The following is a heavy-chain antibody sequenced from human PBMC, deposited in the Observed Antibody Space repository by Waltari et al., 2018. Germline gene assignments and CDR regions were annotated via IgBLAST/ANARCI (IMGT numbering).Heavy chain of an antibody. CDR1: GYTFTTYA. D-gene: IGHD5-12*01. CDR3: ARVYSGYDWGAFDI. V-gene: IGHV1-3*01. CDR2: INAGHGNT. J-gene: IGHJ3*02. Sequence: QVQLVQSGAEVKKPGASVKVSCKASGYTFTTYAIHWVCQAPGQRLEWMGWINAGHGNTKYSQKFQGRVTITRDTSASTAYMELSSLRSEDTAVYYCARVYSGYDWGAFDIWGQGTMVTVSS.